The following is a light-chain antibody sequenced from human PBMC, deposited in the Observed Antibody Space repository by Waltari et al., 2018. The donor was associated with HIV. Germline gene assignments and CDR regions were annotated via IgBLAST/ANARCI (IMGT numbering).Light chain of an antibody. V-gene: IGLV1-44*01. J-gene: IGLJ1*01. CDR2: SNN. CDR3: AAWDDSLNGPGYV. CDR1: RSNIGRNS. Sequence: QYVLTQPPSASGTPGQTVIISCSGSRSNIGRNSVTWYQHLPGTAPKLLIYSNNQRPSGVPDRFSGSKSGTSASLAISGLQSEDEADYYCAAWDDSLNGPGYVFGAGTRVTVL.